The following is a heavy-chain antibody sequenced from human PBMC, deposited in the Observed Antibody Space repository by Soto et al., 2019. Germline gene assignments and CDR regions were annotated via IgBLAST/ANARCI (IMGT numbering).Heavy chain of an antibody. D-gene: IGHD6-13*01. CDR2: VLYSGTT. Sequence: QVQLQESGRGLVEPSQTLFLTCTVSGGSIGGDGYYWGWIRRHPGKGLEWIGYVLYSGTTSYYPSIKSRLTLSVDTSNTQFSLHLRTVTAADTAVYYCARGWTAGAGWANWFDLWGQGTLVTVSS. CDR3: ARGWTAGAGWANWFDL. V-gene: IGHV4-31*03. CDR1: GGSIGGDGYY. J-gene: IGHJ5*02.